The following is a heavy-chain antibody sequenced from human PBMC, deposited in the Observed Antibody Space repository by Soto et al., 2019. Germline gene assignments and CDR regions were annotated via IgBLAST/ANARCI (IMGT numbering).Heavy chain of an antibody. V-gene: IGHV3-33*01. CDR1: GFTFGSYG. D-gene: IGHD2-2*01. CDR2: IWYDGSNK. J-gene: IGHJ6*02. Sequence: GGSLRLSCAASGFTFGSYGMHWFRQAPGKGLEWVAVIWYDGSNKYYADSVKGRFTISRDNSGNTLFLEMYSLRAEDTAVYYCARYIPGVRYYGMDVWGQGTTVTVSS. CDR3: ARYIPGVRYYGMDV.